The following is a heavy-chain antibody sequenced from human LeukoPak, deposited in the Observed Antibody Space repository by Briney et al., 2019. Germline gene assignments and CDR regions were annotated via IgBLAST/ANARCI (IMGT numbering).Heavy chain of an antibody. D-gene: IGHD4-17*01. V-gene: IGHV3-48*03. CDR3: ARASYGDEYYFDY. Sequence: GGSLSPSFAASGFTFRGFWMGWVRRAPGKGREWVSYISSSGSTIYYADSVKGRFTISRDNAKNSLYLQMNSLRAEDTAVYYCARASYGDEYYFDYWGQGTLVTVSS. CDR1: GFTFRGFW. CDR2: ISSSGSTI. J-gene: IGHJ4*02.